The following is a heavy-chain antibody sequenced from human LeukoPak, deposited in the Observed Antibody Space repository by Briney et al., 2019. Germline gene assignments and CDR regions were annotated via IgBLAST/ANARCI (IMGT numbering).Heavy chain of an antibody. J-gene: IGHJ4*02. D-gene: IGHD3-3*01. V-gene: IGHV4-34*01. CDR3: ARGDYDFWSGYYKY. Sequence: PSETLSLXCAVYGGSFSGYYWSWIRQPPGKGLEWIGEINHSGSTNYNPSLKSRVTISVDTSKNQFSLKLSSVTAADTAVYYCARGDYDFWSGYYKYWGQGTLVTVSS. CDR2: INHSGST. CDR1: GGSFSGYY.